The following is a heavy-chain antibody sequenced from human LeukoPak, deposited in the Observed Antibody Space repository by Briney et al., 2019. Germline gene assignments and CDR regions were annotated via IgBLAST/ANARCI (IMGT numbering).Heavy chain of an antibody. CDR1: GGSISSYY. D-gene: IGHD2-15*01. Sequence: NPKETLSLTCTVPGGSISSYYWSWLRQPPGKGLEWIGYIYYSGSTNYNPSLKSRVTISVDTSKNQFSLKLSSVTAADTAVYYCARANHGGSRYYYYGMDVWGQGTTVTVSS. J-gene: IGHJ6*02. CDR3: ARANHGGSRYYYYGMDV. V-gene: IGHV4-59*01. CDR2: IYYSGST.